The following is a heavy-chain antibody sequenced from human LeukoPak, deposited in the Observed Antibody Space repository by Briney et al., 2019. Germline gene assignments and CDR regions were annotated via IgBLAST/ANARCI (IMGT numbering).Heavy chain of an antibody. CDR1: GFTCSDYY. Sequence: GGSPRLSWAAPGFTCSDYYMRWIRQAPGKGLEWVSYISSSGSTIYYADSVKGRFTTSRDNARNSLYLQMNSLRAEDTAVYYCAGYCGGGTCNAAGYWGQGTLVTVSS. V-gene: IGHV3-11*01. CDR3: AGYCGGGTCNAAGY. CDR2: ISSSGSTI. D-gene: IGHD2-15*01. J-gene: IGHJ4*02.